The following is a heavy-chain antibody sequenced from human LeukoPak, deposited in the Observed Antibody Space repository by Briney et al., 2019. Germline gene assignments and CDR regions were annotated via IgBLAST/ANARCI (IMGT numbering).Heavy chain of an antibody. CDR3: ARPDGYYDSSGYFGY. CDR2: ISSSGSTI. CDR1: GFTFSSYE. V-gene: IGHV3-48*03. D-gene: IGHD3-22*01. J-gene: IGHJ4*02. Sequence: LAGGSLRLSCAASGFTFSSYEMNWVRQAPGKGLEWVSYISSSGSTIYYADSVKGRFTISRDNAKNSLYLQMNSLRAEDTAVYYRARPDGYYDSSGYFGYWGQGTLVTVSS.